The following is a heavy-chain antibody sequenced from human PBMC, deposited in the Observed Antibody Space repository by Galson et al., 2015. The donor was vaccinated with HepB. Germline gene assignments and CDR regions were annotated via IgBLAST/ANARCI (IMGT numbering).Heavy chain of an antibody. Sequence: SLRLSCAASGFTFSSYAMHWVRQAPGKGLEYVSAISSNGGSTYYADSVKGRFTISRDNSKNTLYLQMSSLRAEDTAVYYCVKDRGKRQQLTRPIDYWGQGTLVTVSS. CDR2: ISSNGGST. D-gene: IGHD6-13*01. V-gene: IGHV3-64D*06. J-gene: IGHJ4*02. CDR3: VKDRGKRQQLTRPIDY. CDR1: GFTFSSYA.